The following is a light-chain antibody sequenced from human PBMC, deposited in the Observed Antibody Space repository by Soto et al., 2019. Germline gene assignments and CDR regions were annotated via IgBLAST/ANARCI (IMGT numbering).Light chain of an antibody. CDR1: QSISST. Sequence: EIEMTQSPATLSVSPGERATLSCTASQSISSTLAWYQQKPGQAPRLLIYDASTRATGIPARFSGSGSGTEFNFTISSLQSEDSAVYYCQQYHNWPITFGQGTRLEVK. CDR2: DAS. V-gene: IGKV3-15*01. J-gene: IGKJ5*01. CDR3: QQYHNWPIT.